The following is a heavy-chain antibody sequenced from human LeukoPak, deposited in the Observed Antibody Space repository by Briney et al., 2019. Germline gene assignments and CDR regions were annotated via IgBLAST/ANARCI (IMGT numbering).Heavy chain of an antibody. CDR1: GGSISSSSYY. Sequence: PSETLSLTCTVSGGSISSSSYYWGWIRQPPGKGLERIGSIYYSGSTNYNPSLKSRVTISVDTSKNQFSLKLSSVTAADTAVYYCARETSQKGAHYMDVWGKGTTVTISS. CDR2: IYYSGST. D-gene: IGHD3-16*01. J-gene: IGHJ6*03. CDR3: ARETSQKGAHYMDV. V-gene: IGHV4-39*07.